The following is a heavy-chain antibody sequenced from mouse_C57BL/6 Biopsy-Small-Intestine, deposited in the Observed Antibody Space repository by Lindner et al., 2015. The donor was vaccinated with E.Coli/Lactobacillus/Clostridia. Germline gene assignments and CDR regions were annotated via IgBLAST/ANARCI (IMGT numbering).Heavy chain of an antibody. CDR1: GYTFTSYG. CDR2: IYPRSGNT. CDR3: ARPLYGSSLFAY. J-gene: IGHJ3*01. V-gene: IGHV1-81*01. D-gene: IGHD1-1*01. Sequence: VQLQESGVELARPGASVKLSCKASGYTFTSYGISWVKQGIGQGLEWIGEIYPRSGNTYYNEKFKGKATLTADKSSSTAYMELRSLTSEDTAVYYCARPLYGSSLFAYWGQGTLVTVSA.